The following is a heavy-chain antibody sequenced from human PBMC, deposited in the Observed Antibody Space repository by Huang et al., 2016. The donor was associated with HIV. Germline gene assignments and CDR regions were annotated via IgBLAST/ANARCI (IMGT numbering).Heavy chain of an antibody. CDR1: GGTFKKYA. CDR2: RHPLDWSA. D-gene: IGHD3-3*02. Sequence: QVNLVQSGAEVRKPGSSVKVSCKASGGTFKKYAISWVRQAPGQGLEWMGARHPLDWSAEYAEKFQDRVTLTADGSTNTAYLELDRLTSEDTAVYYCAKVAAGQPFHFYYYMDAWGDGTTVIVSS. V-gene: IGHV1-69*13. CDR3: AKVAAGQPFHFYYYMDA. J-gene: IGHJ6*03.